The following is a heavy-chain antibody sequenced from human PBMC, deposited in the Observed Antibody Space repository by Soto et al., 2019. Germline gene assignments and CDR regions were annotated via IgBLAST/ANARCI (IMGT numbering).Heavy chain of an antibody. D-gene: IGHD1-26*01. CDR1: GFTFSSYA. Sequence: PGRSLRLSCAASGFTFSSYAMSWVRQAPGKGLEWVSAISIGGDKTYYADSVKGRFTISRDNSKNTLYLQTHRLRVEDMALYYCAKGLKWELPLANWGQGTLVTVSS. J-gene: IGHJ4*02. V-gene: IGHV3-23*01. CDR3: AKGLKWELPLAN. CDR2: ISIGGDKT.